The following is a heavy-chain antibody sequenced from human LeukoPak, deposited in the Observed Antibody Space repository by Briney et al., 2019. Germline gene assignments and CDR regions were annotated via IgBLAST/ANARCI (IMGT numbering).Heavy chain of an antibody. Sequence: AGGSLRLSCAASGFTFSSYAMNWVRQAPGKGLEWVSYISSSSSTIYYGDSVKGRFTISRDSAKSSLYLQMNSLRDEDTAVYYCAREVVGAPSSFDYWGQGTLVTVSS. V-gene: IGHV3-48*02. CDR1: GFTFSSYA. CDR2: ISSSSSTI. D-gene: IGHD2-15*01. J-gene: IGHJ4*02. CDR3: AREVVGAPSSFDY.